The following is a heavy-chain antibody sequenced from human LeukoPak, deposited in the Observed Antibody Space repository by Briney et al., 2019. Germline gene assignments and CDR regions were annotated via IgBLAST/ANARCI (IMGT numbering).Heavy chain of an antibody. CDR3: ARDGIAAAGTPYYFDY. CDR1: GYTFTSYY. D-gene: IGHD6-13*01. V-gene: IGHV1-46*01. Sequence: ASVKVSCKASGYTFTSYYTHWVRQAPGQGLEWMGIINPSGGSTSYAQKFQGRVTMTRDTSTSTVYMELSSLRSEDTAVYYCARDGIAAAGTPYYFDYWGQGTLVTVSS. J-gene: IGHJ4*02. CDR2: INPSGGST.